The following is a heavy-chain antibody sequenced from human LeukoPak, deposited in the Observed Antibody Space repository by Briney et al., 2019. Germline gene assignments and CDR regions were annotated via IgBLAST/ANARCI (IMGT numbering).Heavy chain of an antibody. CDR2: IIPILGIA. CDR3: ARDWRIQLERPTVYYYGMDV. V-gene: IGHV1-69*04. D-gene: IGHD1-1*01. Sequence: SVKVSCKASGGTFSSYAISWVRQAPGQGLEWMGRIIPILGIANYAQKFQGRVTITADESMSTAYMELSSLRSEDTAVYYCARDWRIQLERPTVYYYGMDVWGQGTTVTVSS. CDR1: GGTFSSYA. J-gene: IGHJ6*02.